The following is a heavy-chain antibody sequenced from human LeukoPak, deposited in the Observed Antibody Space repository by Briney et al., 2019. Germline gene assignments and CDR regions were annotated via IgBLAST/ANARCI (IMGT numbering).Heavy chain of an antibody. CDR2: IYNSVST. J-gene: IGHJ4*02. D-gene: IGHD2-2*01. CDR3: ARKSSSSWFDF. CDR1: DDSIITPFYY. Sequence: SETLSLTCTVSDDSIITPFYYWGWIRQPPGKGLEWIGSIYNSVSTFYNPSLKSRVTISIDTSRNHFSLRLTSVNVADTAVYYCARKSSSSWFDFWGQGILVTVSS. V-gene: IGHV4-39*02.